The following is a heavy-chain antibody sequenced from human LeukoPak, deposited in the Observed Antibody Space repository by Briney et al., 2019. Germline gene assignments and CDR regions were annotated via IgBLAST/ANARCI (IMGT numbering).Heavy chain of an antibody. V-gene: IGHV4-39*07. CDR3: AREGDRHSDHEGYFDY. Sequence: SETLSLTCTVSGGSISSSSYYWGWIRQPPGKGLEWIGSIYYSGSTYYNPSLKSRVTISVDTSKNQFSLKLSSVTAADTAVYYCAREGDRHSDHEGYFDYWGQGTLVTASS. D-gene: IGHD2-21*02. CDR1: GGSISSSSYY. CDR2: IYYSGST. J-gene: IGHJ4*02.